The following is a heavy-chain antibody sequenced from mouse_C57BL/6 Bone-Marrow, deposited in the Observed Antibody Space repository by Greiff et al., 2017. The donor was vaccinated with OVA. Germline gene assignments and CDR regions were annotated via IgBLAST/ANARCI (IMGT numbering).Heavy chain of an antibody. J-gene: IGHJ3*01. CDR3: ARLVRYAY. D-gene: IGHD2-13*01. CDR1: GFTFSSYG. CDR2: ISSGGSYT. V-gene: IGHV5-6*01. Sequence: EVQVVESGGDLVKPGGSLKLSCAASGFTFSSYGMSWVRQTPDKRLEWVATISSGGSYTSYPDSVRGRFTISRDNAKNTLYLQMSSLKSEDTAMYYCARLVRYAYWGQGTLVTVSA.